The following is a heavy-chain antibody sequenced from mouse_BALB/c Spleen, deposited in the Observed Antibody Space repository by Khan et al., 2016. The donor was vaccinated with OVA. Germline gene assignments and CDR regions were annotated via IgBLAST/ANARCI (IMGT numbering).Heavy chain of an antibody. CDR3: ARISSYWYSDV. J-gene: IGHJ1*01. V-gene: IGHV9-1*02. CDR2: INTYTGEP. CDR1: GYTFTNYG. Sequence: QIQLVQSGPELKKPGETVKISCKASGYTFTNYGMNWVKQAPGKGLKWMGWINTYTGEPTYADDFKGRFVFSLETSANTAYLQISNLKNEDMTTYFCARISSYWYSDVWGARTTVTVSS. D-gene: IGHD6-2*01.